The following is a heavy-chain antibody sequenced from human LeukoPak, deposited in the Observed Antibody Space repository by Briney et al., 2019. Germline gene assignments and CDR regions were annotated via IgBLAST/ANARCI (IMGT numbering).Heavy chain of an antibody. CDR1: GYSISSGYY. CDR2: IYHSGST. D-gene: IGHD3-10*01. Sequence: SETLSLTCTVSGYSISSGYYWGRIRQPPGKGLEWIGSIYHSGSTYYNPSLKSRVTFSVDTSKNQFSLNLTSVTAADTAVYYCARVPLQYGSGSDFIWGQGTLVTVSS. CDR3: ARVPLQYGSGSDFI. V-gene: IGHV4-38-2*02. J-gene: IGHJ1*01.